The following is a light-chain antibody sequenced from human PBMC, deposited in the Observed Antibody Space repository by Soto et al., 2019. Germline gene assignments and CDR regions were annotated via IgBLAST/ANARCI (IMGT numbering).Light chain of an antibody. CDR2: DTS. CDR3: QQRFSWPPT. V-gene: IGKV3-11*01. CDR1: QSVSRY. Sequence: EIGLTQSPATLSLSPGDRATLSCRASQSVSRYLAWYQQKPGQAPRLLIHDTSTMATGVPDTFSGSGSGTEFTLTISRLEPEDSAMYYCQQRFSWPPTFGGGTHVEIK. J-gene: IGKJ4*01.